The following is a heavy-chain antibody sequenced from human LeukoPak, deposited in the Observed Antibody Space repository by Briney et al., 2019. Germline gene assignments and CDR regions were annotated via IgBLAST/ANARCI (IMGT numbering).Heavy chain of an antibody. CDR2: ISGSGGSI. V-gene: IGHV3-23*01. CDR3: AKDLVGQWLVRGYFDY. Sequence: GGSLRLSCAASGFTFSSYAMSWVRQAPGKGLEWVSAISGSGGSIYYADSVKGRFTISRDNSKNTLYLQMNSLRAEDTAVYYCAKDLVGQWLVRGYFDYWGQGTLVTVSS. CDR1: GFTFSSYA. J-gene: IGHJ4*02. D-gene: IGHD6-19*01.